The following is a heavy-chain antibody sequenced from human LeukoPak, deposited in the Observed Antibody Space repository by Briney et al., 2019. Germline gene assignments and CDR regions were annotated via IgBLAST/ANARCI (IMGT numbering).Heavy chain of an antibody. V-gene: IGHV4-38-2*01. CDR1: GYSISSGYY. D-gene: IGHD3-22*01. Sequence: PSETLSLTCAVSGYSISSGYYWGWIRQPPGKGLEWIGSIYHSGSTYYNPSLKSRVTISVDTSKNQFSPKLSSVTAADTAVYYCASFYYDSSGYYPNGVDYWGQGTLVTVSS. CDR2: IYHSGST. J-gene: IGHJ4*02. CDR3: ASFYYDSSGYYPNGVDY.